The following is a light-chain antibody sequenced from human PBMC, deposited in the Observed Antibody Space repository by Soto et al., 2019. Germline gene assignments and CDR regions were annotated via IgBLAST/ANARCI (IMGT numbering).Light chain of an antibody. V-gene: IGKV3-11*01. CDR2: EAS. CDR3: QHCSNWVA. CDR1: QSIDTY. J-gene: IGKJ4*01. Sequence: EIVLTQSPGTLSLSPGERATLSCRASQSIDTYLAWYQQKPGQAPRLLIDEASNRATGIPARFSGSGSETDFTLTISSLEHDDFAVYYCQHCSNWVAFGGGTKV.